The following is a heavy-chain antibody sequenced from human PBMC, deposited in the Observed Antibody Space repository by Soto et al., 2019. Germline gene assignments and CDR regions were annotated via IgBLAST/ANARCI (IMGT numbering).Heavy chain of an antibody. D-gene: IGHD3-3*01. CDR2: ISSSSSTI. Sequence: GGSLRLSCAASGFTFSSYSMNWVRQAPGKGLEWVSYISSSSSTIYYADSVKGRFTISRDNAKNSLYLQMNSLRDEDTAVYYCARDIMAIFYYYYGMDVWGQGTTVTVSS. CDR1: GFTFSSYS. V-gene: IGHV3-48*02. CDR3: ARDIMAIFYYYYGMDV. J-gene: IGHJ6*02.